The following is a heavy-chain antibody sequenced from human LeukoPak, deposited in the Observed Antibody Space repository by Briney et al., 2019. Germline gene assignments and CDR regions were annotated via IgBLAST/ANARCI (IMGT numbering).Heavy chain of an antibody. CDR1: GFTFTSSA. J-gene: IGHJ5*02. CDR2: IVVGSGNT. D-gene: IGHD1-26*01. CDR3: AADPSGSYFLNWFDP. V-gene: IGHV1-58*02. Sequence: GASVKVSCKASGFTFTSSAMQWVRQARGQRLEWIGWIVVGSGNTNYAQKFQERVTITRDMSTSTAYMELSSLRSEDTAVYYCAADPSGSYFLNWFDPWGQGTLVTVSS.